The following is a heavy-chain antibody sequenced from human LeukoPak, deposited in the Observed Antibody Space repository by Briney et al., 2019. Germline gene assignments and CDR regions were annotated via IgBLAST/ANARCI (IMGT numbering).Heavy chain of an antibody. J-gene: IGHJ4*02. CDR1: GFTFSSYG. V-gene: IGHV3-33*01. Sequence: GSLRLSCAASGFTFSSYGMHWARQAPGKGLEWVAVIWYDGSDKYYADSVKGRFTISRDNSKNTLYLQMNSLRAEDTAVYYCATDQGIYWGQGILVSVSS. CDR2: IWYDGSDK. CDR3: ATDQGIY.